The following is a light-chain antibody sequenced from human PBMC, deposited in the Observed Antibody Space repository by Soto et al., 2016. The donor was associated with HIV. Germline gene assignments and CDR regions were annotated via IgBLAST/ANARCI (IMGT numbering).Light chain of an antibody. CDR2: GKN. Sequence: SSELTQDPAVSVALGQTVRITCQGDSLRSYYGSWYQQKPGQAPVLVIYGKNSRPSGIPDRFSGSTSGNTASLTITGAQAEDEADYYCDSRDSSGNHVLFGGGTKLTVL. CDR1: SLRSYY. V-gene: IGLV3-19*01. J-gene: IGLJ2*01. CDR3: DSRDSSGNHVL.